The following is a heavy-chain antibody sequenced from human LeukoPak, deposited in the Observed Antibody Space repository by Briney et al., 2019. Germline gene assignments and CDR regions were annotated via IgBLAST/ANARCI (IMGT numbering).Heavy chain of an antibody. CDR1: GFTFSSYE. V-gene: IGHV3-48*03. CDR2: ISSSGSSK. D-gene: IGHD1-1*01. CDR3: ARGGVTAGKDY. Sequence: PGGSLRLSCAASGFTFSSYEMNWVRQAPGKGLEWVSYISSSGSSKYYADSVKGRFTISRDNAKNSLYLQMNSLRAEDTAVYYCARGGVTAGKDYWGQGTLVTVSS. J-gene: IGHJ4*02.